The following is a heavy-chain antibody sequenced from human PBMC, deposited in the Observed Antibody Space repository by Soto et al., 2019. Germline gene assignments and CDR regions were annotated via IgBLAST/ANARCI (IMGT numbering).Heavy chain of an antibody. CDR1: GFTFSSYA. J-gene: IGHJ3*02. Sequence: QVQLVESGGGVVQPGRSLRLSCAASGFTFSSYAMHWVRQAPGKGLEWVAVISYDGSNKYYADSVKGRFTISRDNSKNTLYLQMNSLRAEDTAVYYCARVHAGYSSGWYGAFDIWGQGTMVTVSS. V-gene: IGHV3-30-3*01. D-gene: IGHD6-19*01. CDR2: ISYDGSNK. CDR3: ARVHAGYSSGWYGAFDI.